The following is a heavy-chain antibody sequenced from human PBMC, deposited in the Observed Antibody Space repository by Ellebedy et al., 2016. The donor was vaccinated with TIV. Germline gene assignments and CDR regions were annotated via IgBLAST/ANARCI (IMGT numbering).Heavy chain of an antibody. CDR2: IKQDGSER. J-gene: IGHJ4*02. V-gene: IGHV3-7*01. CDR1: GFSFSGYW. CDR3: ARRLDY. Sequence: GESLKISXAASGFSFSGYWMHWVRQAPGKGLEWVANIKQDGSERYYVDSVKGRFTISRDNAKNSLYLQMNSLRAEDTAVYYCARRLDYWGQGTLVTVSS.